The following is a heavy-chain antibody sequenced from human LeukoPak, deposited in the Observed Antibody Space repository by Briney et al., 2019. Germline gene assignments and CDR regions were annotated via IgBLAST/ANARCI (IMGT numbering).Heavy chain of an antibody. V-gene: IGHV4-59*08. Sequence: SETLSLTCTVSGGSISSYYWSWIRQPPGKGLEWIRYIYYSGSTNHNPSLKSRVTISVDTSKNQFSLKLSSVTAADTAVYYCARHGDYVWGSYRLMAYFDYWGQGTLVTVSS. J-gene: IGHJ4*02. CDR3: ARHGDYVWGSYRLMAYFDY. CDR2: IYYSGST. CDR1: GGSISSYY. D-gene: IGHD3-16*02.